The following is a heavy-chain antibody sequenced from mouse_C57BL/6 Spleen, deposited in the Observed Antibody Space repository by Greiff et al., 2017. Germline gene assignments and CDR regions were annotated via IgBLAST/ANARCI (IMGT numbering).Heavy chain of an antibody. CDR1: GYAFSSSW. V-gene: IGHV1-82*01. Sequence: QVQLQQSGPELVKPGASVKISCKASGYAFSSSWMNWVKQRPGKGLEWIGRIYPGDGDTNYNGKFKGKATLTADKSSSTAYIQLSSLTSEDSAVYFCARDGGTGAMDYWGQGTSVTVSS. CDR2: IYPGDGDT. J-gene: IGHJ4*01. D-gene: IGHD2-3*01. CDR3: ARDGGTGAMDY.